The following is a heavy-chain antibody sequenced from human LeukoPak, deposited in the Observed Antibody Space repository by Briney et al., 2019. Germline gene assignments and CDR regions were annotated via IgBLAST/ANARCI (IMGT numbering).Heavy chain of an antibody. J-gene: IGHJ4*02. CDR3: ASEGEVGYGYLY. V-gene: IGHV3-7*01. D-gene: IGHD5-18*01. Sequence: GGSLRLSCAASGFTFSNYWMSWVRQAPGKGLEWVANIKQDGSEKFYVDSVKGRFTISRDNAKNSLYLQMNILRAEDTAVYYCASEGEVGYGYLYWGQGTVVTVSS. CDR1: GFTFSNYW. CDR2: IKQDGSEK.